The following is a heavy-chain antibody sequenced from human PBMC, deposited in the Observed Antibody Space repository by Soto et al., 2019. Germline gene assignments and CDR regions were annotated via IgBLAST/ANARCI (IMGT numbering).Heavy chain of an antibody. D-gene: IGHD3-22*01. Sequence: QVQLVXSGGGVVRPGRSLXLSCEASGFTFSNYTMHWVRQSPGKGLEWVSVIAYDGSNQFYADSVKGRFTISRDSSEXXXXXXXXXXXXXXXXXXXXXXXXXARYFDSXGYYXGRTXFDNWGQGTQVTVSS. V-gene: IGHV3-30-3*01. CDR3: XXXXXARYFDSXGYYXGRTXFDN. CDR2: IAYDGSNQ. CDR1: GFTFSNYT. J-gene: IGHJ4*02.